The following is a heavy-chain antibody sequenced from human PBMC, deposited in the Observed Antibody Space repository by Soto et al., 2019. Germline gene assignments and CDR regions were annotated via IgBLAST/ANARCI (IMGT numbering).Heavy chain of an antibody. D-gene: IGHD1-7*01. V-gene: IGHV1-2*04. Sequence: ASVKVSCKASGYTFTAYYMHWVRQAPGQGLEWMGWINPKSGGTNYAQKFQGWVTMTRDTSISTAYMELSRLRSDDTAMYYCAREETGTTNEDFHHWGQGTLVTVSS. CDR1: GYTFTAYY. J-gene: IGHJ1*01. CDR3: AREETGTTNEDFHH. CDR2: INPKSGGT.